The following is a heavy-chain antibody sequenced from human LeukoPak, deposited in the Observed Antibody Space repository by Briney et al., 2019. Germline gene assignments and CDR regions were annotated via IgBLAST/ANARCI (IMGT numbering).Heavy chain of an antibody. CDR1: GGSISSYY. V-gene: IGHV4-59*08. Sequence: SETLSLTCTVSGGSISSYYWSWIRQPPGKGLEWIGYIYYTGSTNYNPSLKSRVTISLDTSKNQFSLKLSSMTAADTAVYYCARQRVNKWNNLWSFDYWGQGTLVPVSS. CDR3: ARQRVNKWNNLWSFDY. D-gene: IGHD1/OR15-1a*01. J-gene: IGHJ4*02. CDR2: IYYTGST.